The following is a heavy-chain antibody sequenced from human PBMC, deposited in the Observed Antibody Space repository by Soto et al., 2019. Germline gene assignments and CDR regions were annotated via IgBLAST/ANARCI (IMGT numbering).Heavy chain of an antibody. J-gene: IGHJ6*02. CDR2: INKDGGTT. CDR1: GFTFSDYF. Sequence: EVQLLESGGGLVQPGESLRLSCAASGFTFSDYFMNWVRQAPGKGLEWVSGINKDGGTTQNADFVGGRFTISRDNSRNTLYLQMNSVRAEDTALYYCAKDLHWYGMDVWGQGTTVTVS. D-gene: IGHD1-20*01. CDR3: AKDLHWYGMDV. V-gene: IGHV3-23*01.